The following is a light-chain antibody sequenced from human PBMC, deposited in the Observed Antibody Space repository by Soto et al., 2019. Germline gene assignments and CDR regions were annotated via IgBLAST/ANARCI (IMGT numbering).Light chain of an antibody. CDR1: QGLGTN. CDR2: AAS. J-gene: IGKJ4*01. CDR3: QQYNHWPLT. V-gene: IGKV3-15*01. Sequence: EVVTTQSPATLSVSPRERATLSCRASQGLGTNLAWYQQKPGQAPRLLIYAASTRATGVPGRFSGSGSGTEFTLTITSLHSEDFAVYYCQQYNHWPLTFGGGTKVEIK.